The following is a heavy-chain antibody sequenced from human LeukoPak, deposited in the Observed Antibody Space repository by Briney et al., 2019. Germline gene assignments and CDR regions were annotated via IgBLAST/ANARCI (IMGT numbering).Heavy chain of an antibody. Sequence: SGTLSLTCSVSDGSISSYYWSWIRQPPGKGLEWIGFIYYTGSTNHNPSLKSRVTISVDTSKNQFSLNLTSVTAADTAVYYCARDRGPYDNQAFDMWGQGTMVTVSS. CDR2: IYYTGST. D-gene: IGHD3-9*01. J-gene: IGHJ3*02. CDR1: DGSISSYY. CDR3: ARDRGPYDNQAFDM. V-gene: IGHV4-59*01.